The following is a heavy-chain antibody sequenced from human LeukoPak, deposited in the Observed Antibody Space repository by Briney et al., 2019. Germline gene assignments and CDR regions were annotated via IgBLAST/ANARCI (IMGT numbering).Heavy chain of an antibody. D-gene: IGHD3-3*01. V-gene: IGHV1-69*05. J-gene: IGHJ6*03. CDR2: IIPIFGTA. CDR1: GGTFSSYA. Sequence: SVKVSCKASGGTFSSYAISWVRQAPGQGLEWMGGIIPIFGTANYAQKFQGRVTITTDESTSTAYMELSSLRSEDTAVYYCASPRSGYPIGYMDVWGKGTTVTVSS. CDR3: ASPRSGYPIGYMDV.